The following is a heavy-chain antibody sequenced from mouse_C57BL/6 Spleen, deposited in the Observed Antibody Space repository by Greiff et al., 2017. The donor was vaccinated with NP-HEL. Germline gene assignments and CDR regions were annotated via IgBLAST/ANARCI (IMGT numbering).Heavy chain of an antibody. D-gene: IGHD2-1*01. CDR2: IYPGGGYT. CDR1: GYTFTNYW. J-gene: IGHJ4*01. Sequence: VQLQQSGAELVRPGTSVKMSCKASGYTFTNYWIGWAKQRPGHGLEWIGDIYPGGGYTNYNEKFKGKATLTADKSSSTAYMQFSSLTSEDSGIYYCAREGNYSPYAMDYWGQGTSVTVSS. V-gene: IGHV1-63*01. CDR3: AREGNYSPYAMDY.